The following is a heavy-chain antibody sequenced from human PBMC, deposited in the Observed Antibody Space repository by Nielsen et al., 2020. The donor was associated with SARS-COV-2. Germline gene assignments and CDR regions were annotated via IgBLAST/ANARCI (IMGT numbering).Heavy chain of an antibody. D-gene: IGHD6-13*01. CDR3: ARCIDTIAAAGPDY. Sequence: SETLSLTCAVYGGSFSGYYWSWIRQPPGKGLEWIGEINHSGSTNYNPSLKSRVTISVDTSKNQFSLKLNSVTAADTAVYYCARCIDTIAAAGPDYWGQGTLVTVSS. J-gene: IGHJ4*02. V-gene: IGHV4-34*01. CDR1: GGSFSGYY. CDR2: INHSGST.